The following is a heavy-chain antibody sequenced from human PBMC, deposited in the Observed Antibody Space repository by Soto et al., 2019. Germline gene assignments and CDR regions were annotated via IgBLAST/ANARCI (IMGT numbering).Heavy chain of an antibody. CDR3: ARVVVAATRNNWFDP. CDR1: GYTFTSYG. V-gene: IGHV1-18*01. CDR2: ISAYNGIT. J-gene: IGHJ5*02. Sequence: QVQLVQSGAEVKKPGASVKVSCKASGYTFTSYGISWVRQAPGQGLEWMGWISAYNGITNYAQKLQGRVTITTDTATNTAYVELRSLRSDDTAVYYCARVVVAATRNNWFDPWGQGTLVTVSS. D-gene: IGHD2-15*01.